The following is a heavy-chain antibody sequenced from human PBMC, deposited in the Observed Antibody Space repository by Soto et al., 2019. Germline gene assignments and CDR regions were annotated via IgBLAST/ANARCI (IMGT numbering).Heavy chain of an antibody. CDR1: GGSISSYY. CDR2: IFSSGTT. V-gene: IGHV4-4*09. J-gene: IGHJ6*02. CDR3: ARVPSPFDFYYAMDV. Sequence: PSETLSLTCTVSGGSISSYYWSWTRQPPGKGLEWIGYIFSSGTTCYNPSLKSRLTMSLDTSQNHFSLKLNSVTAADTAVYFCARVPSPFDFYYAMDVWGQGTTVTVYS. D-gene: IGHD3-16*01.